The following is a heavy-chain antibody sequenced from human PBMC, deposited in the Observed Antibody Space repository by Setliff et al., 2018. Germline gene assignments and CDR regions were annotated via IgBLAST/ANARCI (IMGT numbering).Heavy chain of an antibody. Sequence: AASVKVSCKASGYTFTNYYINWVRQAPGQGLEWMGIINPRAGTTSYAQKLQGRVTMTRDTSTNTVYMELSSLRSEDTAVYYCARGGSPDCSTAGCRYGDYVYWGQGTQVTISS. CDR3: ARGGSPDCSTAGCRYGDYVY. D-gene: IGHD2-2*01. J-gene: IGHJ4*02. CDR1: GYTFTNYY. CDR2: INPRAGTT. V-gene: IGHV1-46*03.